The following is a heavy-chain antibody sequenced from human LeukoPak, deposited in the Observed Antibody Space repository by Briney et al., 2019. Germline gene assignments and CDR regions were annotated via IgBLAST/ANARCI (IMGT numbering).Heavy chain of an antibody. J-gene: IGHJ4*02. CDR2: IWPGGTRS. Sequence: GGSLRLSCTASGFAFRIYGMRWVRQEPGKGLEWVAFIWPGGTRSFYADSVRGRFTISRDDSNNTVYLHMSSLKAEDTALYYYVRDRNNNYFDYWGQGTLLTVSS. CDR3: VRDRNNNYFDY. D-gene: IGHD1-14*01. CDR1: GFAFRIYG. V-gene: IGHV3-33*01.